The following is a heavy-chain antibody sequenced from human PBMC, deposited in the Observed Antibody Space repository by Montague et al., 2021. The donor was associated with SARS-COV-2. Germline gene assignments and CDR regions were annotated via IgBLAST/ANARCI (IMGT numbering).Heavy chain of an antibody. D-gene: IGHD1-26*01. J-gene: IGHJ3*02. Sequence: SETLSLTCTVSGGSISSYYWSWIRQPPGKGLEWIGYIYYSGSTNYNPSLKSRVTMSLDTSKNQFSLKLRSVTAADTAVYYCARGSFSMGAFDIWGQGTMVTVSS. CDR3: ARGSFSMGAFDI. V-gene: IGHV4-59*12. CDR2: IYYSGST. CDR1: GGSISSYY.